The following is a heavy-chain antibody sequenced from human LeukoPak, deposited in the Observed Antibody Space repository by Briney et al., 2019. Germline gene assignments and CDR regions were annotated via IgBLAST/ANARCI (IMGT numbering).Heavy chain of an antibody. CDR1: GYTFTTYD. CDR3: ARRRDLGTRISDY. V-gene: IGHV1-8*01. CDR2: MNPNSGNT. J-gene: IGHJ4*02. Sequence: ASLKVSCKTSGYTFTTYDINWVRQATRQGIERMGWMNPNSGNTGYAQKFQGRVTMTRNTSISTAYMELSSLRSEDTAVYYCARRRDLGTRISDYWGQGTLVTVSS. D-gene: IGHD2-2*01.